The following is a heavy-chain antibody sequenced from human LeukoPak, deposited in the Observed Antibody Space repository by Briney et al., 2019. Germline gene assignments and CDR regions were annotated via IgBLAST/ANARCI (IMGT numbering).Heavy chain of an antibody. Sequence: SETLSLTCTVSGGSISSYYWSWIRQPPGKGLEWIGYIYYSGSNNYNPSLKSRVTISVDTPKNQFSLKLSSVTAADTAVYYCARDRGYTVTPRYYYYGMDVWGQGTTVTVSS. D-gene: IGHD4-11*01. CDR3: ARDRGYTVTPRYYYYGMDV. CDR2: IYYSGSN. J-gene: IGHJ6*02. V-gene: IGHV4-59*01. CDR1: GGSISSYY.